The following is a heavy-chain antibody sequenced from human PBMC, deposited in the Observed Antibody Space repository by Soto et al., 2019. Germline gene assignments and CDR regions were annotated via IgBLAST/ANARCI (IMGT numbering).Heavy chain of an antibody. CDR3: AHKYSSPLYYYYMDV. CDR1: GFSLSTSGVG. V-gene: IGHV2-5*02. Sequence: QITLKESGPTLVKPTQTLTLTCTFSGFSLSTSGVGVGWIRQPPGKALEWLALIYWDDDKRYSTSLKSRLTITKDTSKNQVVLTMTNMDPVDTATYYCAHKYSSPLYYYYMDVWGKGTTVTFSS. D-gene: IGHD6-6*01. J-gene: IGHJ6*03. CDR2: IYWDDDK.